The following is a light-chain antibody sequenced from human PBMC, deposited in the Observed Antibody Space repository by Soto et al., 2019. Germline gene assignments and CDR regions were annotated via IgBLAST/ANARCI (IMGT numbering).Light chain of an antibody. Sequence: EVVLTQSPGTLSLSPGERVTLSCRASQSVASSYLAWYQQKPGRAPRLLFYSASTRATGIPDRFSGSGSGTDFTLTISRLEPEDFALYYCQQYGSSPPYSFGQGTKLEIK. CDR3: QQYGSSPPYS. V-gene: IGKV3-20*01. CDR1: QSVASSY. J-gene: IGKJ2*03. CDR2: SAS.